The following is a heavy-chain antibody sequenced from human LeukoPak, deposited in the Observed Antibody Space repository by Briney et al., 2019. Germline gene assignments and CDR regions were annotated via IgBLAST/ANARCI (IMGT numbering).Heavy chain of an antibody. CDR2: IIPILGIA. D-gene: IGHD6-19*01. CDR1: GGTFSSYT. J-gene: IGHJ5*02. V-gene: IGHV1-69*02. Sequence: AASVKVSXKASGGTFSSYTISWVRQAPGQGLEWMGRIIPILGIANYAQKFQGRVTITADKSTSTAYMELSSLRSEDTAVYYCARSGWTANWFDHWGQGTLVTVSS. CDR3: ARSGWTANWFDH.